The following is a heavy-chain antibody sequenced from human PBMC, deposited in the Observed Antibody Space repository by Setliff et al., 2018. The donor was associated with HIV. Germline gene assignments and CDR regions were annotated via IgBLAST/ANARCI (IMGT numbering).Heavy chain of an antibody. Sequence: PSETLSLTCTVSGGSITGYYWSWIRQPAGKGLEWIGRFYSGTTNYNPSLKRRVTMSVDTSKNQFSLKLTSVTAADTAVYYCACLGGISSWSQGTLVTVSS. D-gene: IGHD3-16*01. CDR2: FYSGTT. CDR3: ACLGGISS. J-gene: IGHJ4*02. CDR1: GGSITGYY. V-gene: IGHV4-4*07.